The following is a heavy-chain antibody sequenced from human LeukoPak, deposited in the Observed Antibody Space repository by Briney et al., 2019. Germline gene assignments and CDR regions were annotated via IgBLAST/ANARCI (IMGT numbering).Heavy chain of an antibody. Sequence: GGSLRLSCAASGFRFNDYYMSWIRQAPGKGLEWIGYISSSHNTIYYADSMNDRFTISSDNAENTLYLQMINLRAEDTAVYSCARLYYQLLPYFDYWGQGTLVTVAS. CDR1: GFRFNDYY. D-gene: IGHD3-10*01. V-gene: IGHV3-11*04. CDR2: ISSSHNTI. J-gene: IGHJ4*02. CDR3: ARLYYQLLPYFDY.